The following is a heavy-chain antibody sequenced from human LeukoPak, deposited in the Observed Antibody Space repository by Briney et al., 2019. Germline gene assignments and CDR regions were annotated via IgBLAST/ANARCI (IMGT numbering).Heavy chain of an antibody. Sequence: SETLSLTCAVSGYSISSGYYWGWIRQPPGKGLELIGSMYHSGSAYYNPSLRSRVTISVDTSKNRFSLKLSSVTAADTAVYYCARLIVGGDYFDYWGQGTLVTVSS. V-gene: IGHV4-38-2*01. CDR3: ARLIVGGDYFDY. CDR2: MYHSGSA. D-gene: IGHD1-26*01. CDR1: GYSISSGYY. J-gene: IGHJ4*02.